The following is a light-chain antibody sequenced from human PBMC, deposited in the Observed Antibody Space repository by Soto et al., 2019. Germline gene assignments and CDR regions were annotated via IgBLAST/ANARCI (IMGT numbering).Light chain of an antibody. V-gene: IGKV1-27*01. Sequence: DVQMTQSPSSLSAFVGDRVTITCRASQGIAPYLAWFQQKPGKVPKLLIYATSTLQSGDPSRFSGSGSGTDFTLTINSLQPVDVGTYYCQKYNSAPLTFGGGTKVEIK. CDR1: QGIAPY. CDR3: QKYNSAPLT. J-gene: IGKJ4*01. CDR2: ATS.